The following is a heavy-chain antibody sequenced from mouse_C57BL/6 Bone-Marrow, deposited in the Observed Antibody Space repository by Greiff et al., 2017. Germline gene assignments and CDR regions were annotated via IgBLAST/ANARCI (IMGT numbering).Heavy chain of an antibody. J-gene: IGHJ1*03. CDR1: GFTFSSYT. V-gene: IGHV5-4*01. CDR2: ISGGGGNT. CDR3: ARVTGTGWYFDV. Sequence: DVHLVESGGGLVKPGGSLKLSCAASGFTFSSYTMSWVRQTPEKRLQWVAAISGGGGNTYYPDNVKGRFTISRDNAKNNLYLQMSHLKSEDTAMYYCARVTGTGWYFDVWGTGTTVTVSS. D-gene: IGHD4-1*01.